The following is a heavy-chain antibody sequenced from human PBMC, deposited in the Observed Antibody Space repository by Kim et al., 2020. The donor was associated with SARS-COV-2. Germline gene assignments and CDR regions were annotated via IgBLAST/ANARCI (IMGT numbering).Heavy chain of an antibody. CDR3: ATIAVAGTFDY. J-gene: IGHJ4*02. D-gene: IGHD6-19*01. CDR1: GYTLTDLS. Sequence: ASVKVSCKLSGYTLTDLSMNWVRQAPGKGLEWMGGFSTEDGETIYTQKFQGRVTMTEDTSTDTAYMELSSLRSEDTAVYYCATIAVAGTFDYWGQGTLVTVSS. CDR2: FSTEDGET. V-gene: IGHV1-24*01.